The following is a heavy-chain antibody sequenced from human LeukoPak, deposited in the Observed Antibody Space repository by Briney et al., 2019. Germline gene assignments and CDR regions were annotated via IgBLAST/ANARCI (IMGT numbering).Heavy chain of an antibody. D-gene: IGHD2-15*01. CDR2: ISYDGNYK. V-gene: IGHV3-30*03. J-gene: IGHJ6*04. CDR3: ASVDCSGGTCGEDNYGMDV. Sequence: GGSLRLSCAASGFTFSSYGMDWVRQAPGKGLEWVALISYDGNYKYYPDSVKGRFTISRDNSKNTLYLQVNSLSAEDTAVYYCASVDCSGGTCGEDNYGMDVWGKGTTVTVSS. CDR1: GFTFSSYG.